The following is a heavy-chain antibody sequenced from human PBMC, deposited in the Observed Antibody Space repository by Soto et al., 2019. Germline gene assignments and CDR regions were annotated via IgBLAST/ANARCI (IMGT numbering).Heavy chain of an antibody. V-gene: IGHV3-23*01. CDR3: AKSGITMIVVVSYFDY. D-gene: IGHD3-22*01. CDR1: GFTFSSYA. CDR2: ISGSGGST. J-gene: IGHJ4*02. Sequence: GGSLRLSCAASGFTFSSYAMSWVRQAPGKGLEWVSAISGSGGSTYYADSVKGRFTISRDNSKNTLYLQMNSLRAEDTAVYYCAKSGITMIVVVSYFDYWGQGTLVTVSS.